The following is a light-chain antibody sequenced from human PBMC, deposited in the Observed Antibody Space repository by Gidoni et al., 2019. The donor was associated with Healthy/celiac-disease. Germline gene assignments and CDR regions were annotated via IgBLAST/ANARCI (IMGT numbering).Light chain of an antibody. Sequence: DIVLTQAPATLSLSPGERANLSCRASQSVSSYLAWYQQKPRQAPSLLIYDASNRATGIPARFSGSGSGTDFTLTISSLEPEDFAVYYCQLGTFGQGTKLEIK. CDR2: DAS. V-gene: IGKV3-11*01. CDR3: QLGT. CDR1: QSVSSY. J-gene: IGKJ2*01.